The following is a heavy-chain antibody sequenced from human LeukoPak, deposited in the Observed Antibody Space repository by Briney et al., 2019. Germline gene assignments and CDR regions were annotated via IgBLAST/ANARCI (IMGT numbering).Heavy chain of an antibody. CDR3: ARVDGENYFDY. Sequence: PGGSLRLSCAASGFTFTSYGISWVRQAPGQGLEWMGWISAYNGNTNYAQKLQGRVTMTTDTSTSTAYMELRSLRSDDTAVYYCARVDGENYFDYWGQGTLVTVSS. CDR1: GFTFTSYG. J-gene: IGHJ4*02. D-gene: IGHD4-17*01. CDR2: ISAYNGNT. V-gene: IGHV1-18*01.